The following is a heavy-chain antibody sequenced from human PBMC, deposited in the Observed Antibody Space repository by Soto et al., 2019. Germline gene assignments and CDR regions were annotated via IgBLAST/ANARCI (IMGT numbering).Heavy chain of an antibody. CDR1: SGSISSSNW. Sequence: PSETLSLTCAVSSGSISSSNWWSWVRQPPGKGLEWIGEINHSGSTNYNPSLKSRVTISVDTSKNQFSLKLSSVTAADTAVYYCARATMVRGVILTFDYWGQGTLVTVSS. J-gene: IGHJ4*02. CDR3: ARATMVRGVILTFDY. V-gene: IGHV4-4*02. D-gene: IGHD3-10*01. CDR2: INHSGST.